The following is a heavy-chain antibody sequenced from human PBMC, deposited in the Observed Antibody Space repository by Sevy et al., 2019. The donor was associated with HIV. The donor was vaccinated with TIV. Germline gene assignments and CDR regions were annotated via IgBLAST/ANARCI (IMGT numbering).Heavy chain of an antibody. CDR2: TYYRSKWYN. Sequence: SETLSLTCAISGDSVSSNSAAWNWIRQSPSRGLEWLGRTYYRSKWYNDYAVSVKSRITINPATSKNQFSLQLNSVTPEETAVYYCASETDCTNGVCYNPFDYWGQGTLVTVSS. CDR3: ASETDCTNGVCYNPFDY. V-gene: IGHV6-1*01. D-gene: IGHD2-8*01. CDR1: GDSVSSNSAA. J-gene: IGHJ4*02.